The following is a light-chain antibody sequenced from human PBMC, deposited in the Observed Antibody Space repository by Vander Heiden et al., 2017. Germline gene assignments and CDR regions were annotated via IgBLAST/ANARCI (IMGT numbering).Light chain of an antibody. Sequence: IVMTQSPATLSVSPGERVTLSCRASQSVSTKLAWYQQRFGQAPRLLIYGASTRATGIPARFSGSGSGTEFTLTISSLQSEDFAVYYCQQYNNWPPRYTFGQGTKLEI. CDR1: QSVSTK. CDR2: GAS. CDR3: QQYNNWPPRYT. V-gene: IGKV3-15*01. J-gene: IGKJ2*01.